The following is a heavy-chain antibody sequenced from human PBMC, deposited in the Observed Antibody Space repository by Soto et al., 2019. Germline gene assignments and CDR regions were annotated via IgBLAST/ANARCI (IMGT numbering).Heavy chain of an antibody. D-gene: IGHD3-22*01. CDR2: IWYDGSNK. CDR3: ARYRLDHYYDSSGYSGAFDI. J-gene: IGHJ3*02. Sequence: GGSLRLSCAASGFTFSSYGMHWVRQAPGKGLEWVAVIWYDGSNKYYADSVKGRFTISRDNSKNTLYLQMNSLRAEDTAVYYCARYRLDHYYDSSGYSGAFDIWGQGTMVTVSS. V-gene: IGHV3-33*01. CDR1: GFTFSSYG.